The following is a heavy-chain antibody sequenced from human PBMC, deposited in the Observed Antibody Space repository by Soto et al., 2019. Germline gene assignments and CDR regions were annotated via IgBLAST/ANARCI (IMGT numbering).Heavy chain of an antibody. J-gene: IGHJ4*02. V-gene: IGHV4-34*01. Sequence: SETLSLTFAVYGGSFSGYYWSWIRQPPGKGLEWIGEINHSGSTNYNPSLKSRVTISVDTSKNQFSLKLSSVTAADTAAYYWARLAAAGKDYWGQGTLVTVSS. CDR3: ARLAAAGKDY. D-gene: IGHD6-13*01. CDR2: INHSGST. CDR1: GGSFSGYY.